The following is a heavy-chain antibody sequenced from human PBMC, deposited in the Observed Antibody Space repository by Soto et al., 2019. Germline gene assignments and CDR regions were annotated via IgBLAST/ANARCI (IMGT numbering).Heavy chain of an antibody. J-gene: IGHJ6*02. D-gene: IGHD3-10*01. Sequence: PGGSLRLSCTASGFSFSDYDMHWVRQAPGKGLEWVSGISWNSGSIGYADSVKGRFTISRGNAKKSLYLQMNSLRAEDTALYYCAKDMGGSGSPDYYYYGMDVWGQGTTVTVSS. CDR3: AKDMGGSGSPDYYYYGMDV. CDR2: ISWNSGSI. V-gene: IGHV3-9*01. CDR1: GFSFSDYD.